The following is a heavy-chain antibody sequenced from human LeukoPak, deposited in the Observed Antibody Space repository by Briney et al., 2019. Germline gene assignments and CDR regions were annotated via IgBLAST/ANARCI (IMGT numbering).Heavy chain of an antibody. J-gene: IGHJ6*04. CDR3: ARLRRITMVRGVISGYYYYYGMDV. CDR1: GGSFSGYY. Sequence: PSETLSLTCAVYGGSFSGYYWSWIRQPPGKGLEWIGEINHSGSTNYNPSLKSRVTISVDTSKNQFSLKLSSVTAADTAVYYCARLRRITMVRGVISGYYYYYGMDVWGKGTTVTVSS. V-gene: IGHV4-34*01. CDR2: INHSGST. D-gene: IGHD3-10*01.